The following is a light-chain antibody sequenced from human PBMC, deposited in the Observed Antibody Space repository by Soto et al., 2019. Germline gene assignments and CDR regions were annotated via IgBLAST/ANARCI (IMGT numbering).Light chain of an antibody. CDR1: QSVSFY. Sequence: EIVLTQFPATLSLSPGERVTLSCRASQSVSFYLAWYQQKPGQAPRLLIYDASNRATGIPARFSGSGSGTDFTLTISSLEPEDFAVYFCQQRSNWPHTFGQGTKLEIK. J-gene: IGKJ2*01. CDR3: QQRSNWPHT. CDR2: DAS. V-gene: IGKV3-11*01.